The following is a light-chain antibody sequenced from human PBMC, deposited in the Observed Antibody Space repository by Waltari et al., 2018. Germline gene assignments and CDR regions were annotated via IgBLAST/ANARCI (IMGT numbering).Light chain of an antibody. CDR3: QSYDSGLNGLF. V-gene: IGLV1-40*01. CDR2: DDS. J-gene: IGLJ2*01. CDR1: SSNIGSPYN. Sequence: QSVLTQPPSVSGAPGQRVTISCTGSSSNIGSPYNVHWYQQVPGRAPKLLIYDDSEWPSGVPDRFFGSTSGTSASLAITGLQAEDEAEYFCQSYDSGLNGLFFGGGTKVTVL.